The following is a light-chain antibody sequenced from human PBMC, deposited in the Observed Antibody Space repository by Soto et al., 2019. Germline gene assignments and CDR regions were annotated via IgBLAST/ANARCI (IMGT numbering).Light chain of an antibody. V-gene: IGKV3-15*01. J-gene: IGKJ2*01. CDR1: QSVSSN. Sequence: EIVMTQSPATLSVSLGERATLSCRASQSVSSNLAWYQQKPGQAPRLLIYGASTRATGIPARFSGSGSGTEFTLTISSLQSEDFAVYYCQPYNNWYTFSQRTKLEIK. CDR3: QPYNNWYT. CDR2: GAS.